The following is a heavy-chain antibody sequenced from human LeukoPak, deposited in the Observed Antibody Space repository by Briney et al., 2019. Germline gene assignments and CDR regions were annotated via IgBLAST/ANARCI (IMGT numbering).Heavy chain of an antibody. V-gene: IGHV4-39*07. CDR1: GGSISGSGYH. CDR2: IYYSGST. Sequence: KSSETLSLTCTVSGGSISGSGYHWGWIRQPPGKGLEWIGSIYYSGSTYYNPSLKSRVTISVDTSKNQFSLKLSSVTAADTAVYYCAREDRVGIAVAGTAPTVPNWGQGTLVTVSS. D-gene: IGHD6-19*01. J-gene: IGHJ4*02. CDR3: AREDRVGIAVAGTAPTVPN.